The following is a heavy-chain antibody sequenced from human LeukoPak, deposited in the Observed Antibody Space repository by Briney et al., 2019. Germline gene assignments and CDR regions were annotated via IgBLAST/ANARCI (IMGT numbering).Heavy chain of an antibody. D-gene: IGHD2-2*01. CDR2: INHNSGGT. CDR3: ARRFCMSTSCDDYFDY. CDR1: GYTFTDYY. Sequence: ASVKVSCQASGYTFTDYYMHWVRQAPGQGLEWMGWINHNSGGTNYAQKFQGRVTMTRDTSISTAYNEMSRLRSDDTAVYYCARRFCMSTSCDDYFDYWGQGTLVTAS. V-gene: IGHV1-2*02. J-gene: IGHJ4*02.